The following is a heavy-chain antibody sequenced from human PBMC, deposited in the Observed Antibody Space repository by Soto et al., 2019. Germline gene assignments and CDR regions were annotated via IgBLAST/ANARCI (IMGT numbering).Heavy chain of an antibody. J-gene: IGHJ4*02. CDR1: GFTFSSYA. CDR2: ISGGGDAS. V-gene: IGHV3-23*01. D-gene: IGHD3-3*01. Sequence: GGSLRLSCTASGFTFSSYAMDWVRQAPGKGLEWLSAISGGGDASHYADSVKGRFTISRDNSKNTLFLQMSSLRAEDTAVYYCANRPTAFWSGYWPSDYWGQGTLVPVYS. CDR3: ANRPTAFWSGYWPSDY.